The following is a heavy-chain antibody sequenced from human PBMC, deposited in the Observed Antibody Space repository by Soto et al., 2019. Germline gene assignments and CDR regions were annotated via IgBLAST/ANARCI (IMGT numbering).Heavy chain of an antibody. V-gene: IGHV3-33*03. CDR2: IWSDGRNE. J-gene: IGHJ3*02. Sequence: GGSLRLSCATSGFTFSSYGMHWVRQAPGKGLEWVAVIWSDGRNEFYGDSVKGRFTISRDNSKNTLHLQMNNLRAEDTATYYCVKDKKYDILSAWDALDIWGHGTLVTVSS. D-gene: IGHD3-9*01. CDR3: VKDKKYDILSAWDALDI. CDR1: GFTFSSYG.